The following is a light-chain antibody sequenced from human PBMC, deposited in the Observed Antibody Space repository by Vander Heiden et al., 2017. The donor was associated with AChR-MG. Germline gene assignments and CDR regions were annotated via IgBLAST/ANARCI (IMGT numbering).Light chain of an antibody. Sequence: DIQMTQSPSSVSASVGDTITITCRASQGISTWLAWYQQKPGKAPNLLVSAASSLQSGVPSRFSGSGSGTHFTLTINNLQPEDFATYFCQQCLSFPLTFGGGTKVDIK. V-gene: IGKV1-12*01. CDR1: QGISTW. CDR2: AAS. J-gene: IGKJ4*01. CDR3: QQCLSFPLT.